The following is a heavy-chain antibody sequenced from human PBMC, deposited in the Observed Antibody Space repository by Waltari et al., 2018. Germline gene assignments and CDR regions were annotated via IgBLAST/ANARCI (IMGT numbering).Heavy chain of an antibody. Sequence: QVQLQESGPGLVKPSETLSLTCTVSGGSISSHYWRWIRQPPGKGLEWIGYIYYSGSTNYNPSLKSRVTISVDTSKNKCSLKLSSATAADTAVYYCARGMQGEWLLYGGMDVWGQGTTVTVSS. J-gene: IGHJ6*02. D-gene: IGHD3-3*01. V-gene: IGHV4-59*11. CDR1: GGSISSHY. CDR2: IYYSGST. CDR3: ARGMQGEWLLYGGMDV.